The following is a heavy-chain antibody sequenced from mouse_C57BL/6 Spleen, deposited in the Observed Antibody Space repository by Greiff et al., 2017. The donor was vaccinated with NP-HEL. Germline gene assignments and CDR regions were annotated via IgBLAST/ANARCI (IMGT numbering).Heavy chain of an antibody. D-gene: IGHD2-3*01. J-gene: IGHJ4*01. Sequence: QVQLKQPGAELVRPGSSVKLSCKASGYTFTSYWMHWVKQRPIQGLEWIGNIDPSDSETHYNQKFKDKATLTVDKSSSTAYMQLSSLTSEDSAVYYCARWLLRYYAMDYWGQGTSVTVSS. CDR2: IDPSDSET. V-gene: IGHV1-52*01. CDR1: GYTFTSYW. CDR3: ARWLLRYYAMDY.